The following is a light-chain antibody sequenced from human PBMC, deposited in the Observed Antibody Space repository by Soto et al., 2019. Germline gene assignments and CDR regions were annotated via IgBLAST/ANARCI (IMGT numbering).Light chain of an antibody. J-gene: IGKJ4*02. CDR1: QTVSTY. CDR2: GAS. CDR3: QQRYNGLT. Sequence: IVLTQSPATLSLSPGERATLSCRARQTVSTYLSWYQHKPGQAPRLLIYGASNKATGIPARFSGSGFGTDFTLTMSSLEPEDSALYYGQQRYNGLTCGGGTKVEIK. V-gene: IGKV3-11*01.